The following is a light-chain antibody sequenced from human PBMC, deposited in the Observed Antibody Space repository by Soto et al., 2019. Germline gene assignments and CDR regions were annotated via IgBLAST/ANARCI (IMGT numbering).Light chain of an antibody. V-gene: IGKV3-15*01. CDR1: QSVSSY. CDR3: QQYNNWPDMYT. Sequence: EIVLTQSPATLSLSPGERATLSCRASQSVSSYLAWYQQKPGQAPRLLIYGASTRATGIPARFSGSGSGTEFTLTISSLQSEDFAVYYCQQYNNWPDMYTFGQGTKLEIK. J-gene: IGKJ2*01. CDR2: GAS.